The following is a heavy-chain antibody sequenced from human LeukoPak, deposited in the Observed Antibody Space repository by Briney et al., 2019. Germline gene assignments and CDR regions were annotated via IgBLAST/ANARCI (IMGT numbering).Heavy chain of an antibody. CDR2: INHSGST. J-gene: IGHJ4*02. D-gene: IGHD1-26*01. Sequence: SETLSLTCAVYGGSFSGYYWSWIRQPPGKGPEWIGEINHSGSTNYNPSLKSRVTISVDTSKNQFSLRLNSVTAADTAMYYCAKSGGYGLIDYWGQGTRVTVSS. V-gene: IGHV4-34*01. CDR1: GGSFSGYY. CDR3: AKSGGYGLIDY.